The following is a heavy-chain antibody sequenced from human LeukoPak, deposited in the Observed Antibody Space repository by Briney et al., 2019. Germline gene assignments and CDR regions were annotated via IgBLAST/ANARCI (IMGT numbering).Heavy chain of an antibody. CDR3: ARGGFSSGIFDS. CDR2: IYSSGST. CDR1: GDSINNHY. J-gene: IGHJ4*02. V-gene: IGHV4-4*07. Sequence: PSETLSLTCTVSGDSINNHYWSWIWQPAGKGLEWIGRIYSSGSTNYNPSLKSRVTMSIDTSKNQFSLKLSSVTAADTAVYYCARGGFSSGIFDSWRQGTLVTVSS. D-gene: IGHD1-26*01.